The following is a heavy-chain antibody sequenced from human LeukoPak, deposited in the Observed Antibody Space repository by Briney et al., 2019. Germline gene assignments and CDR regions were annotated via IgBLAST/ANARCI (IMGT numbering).Heavy chain of an antibody. CDR3: ARDRPYYYDSSGYYTLPHNWYFDL. CDR1: GDSISSYY. CDR2: IYYSGST. D-gene: IGHD3-22*01. J-gene: IGHJ2*01. Sequence: PSETLSLTCTVSGDSISSYYWSWIRQPPGKGLEWIGYIYYSGSTNYNPSLKSRVTISVDTSKNQFSLKLSSVTAADTAVYYCARDRPYYYDSSGYYTLPHNWYFDLWGRGTLVTVSS. V-gene: IGHV4-59*01.